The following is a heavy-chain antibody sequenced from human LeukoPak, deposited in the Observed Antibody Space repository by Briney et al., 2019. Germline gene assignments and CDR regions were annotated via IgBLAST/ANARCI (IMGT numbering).Heavy chain of an antibody. CDR3: ARGPPIVVVVAATQVLDY. CDR2: MNTNSVNT. D-gene: IGHD2-15*01. V-gene: IGHV1-8*03. Sequence: ASVKVSCKASGYTFTSYDINWVRQATGQGLEWMGWMNTNSVNTGYAQKFQGRVTITRNTSISTAYMELSSLRSEDTAVYYCARGPPIVVVVAATQVLDYWGQRTLVTVSS. J-gene: IGHJ4*02. CDR1: GYTFTSYD.